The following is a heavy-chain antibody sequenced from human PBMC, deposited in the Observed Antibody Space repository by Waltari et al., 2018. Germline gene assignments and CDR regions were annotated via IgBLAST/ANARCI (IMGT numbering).Heavy chain of an antibody. CDR3: ARVGDSSGYDY. CDR2: ISSSSSYI. V-gene: IGHV3-21*01. D-gene: IGHD3-22*01. Sequence: GFTFSSYSMNWVRQAPGKGLEWVSSISSSSSYIYYADSVKGRFTISRDNAKNSLYLQMNSLRAEDTAVYYCARVGDSSGYDYWGQGTLVTVSS. J-gene: IGHJ4*02. CDR1: GFTFSSYS.